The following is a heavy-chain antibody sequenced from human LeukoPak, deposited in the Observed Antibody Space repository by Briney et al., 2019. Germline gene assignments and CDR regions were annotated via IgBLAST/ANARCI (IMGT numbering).Heavy chain of an antibody. CDR2: ISSSSTI. V-gene: IGHV3-48*01. J-gene: IGHJ4*02. CDR3: ANLDYYGSGSYLDY. D-gene: IGHD3-10*01. Sequence: GGSLRLSCAASGFTFSSYGMHWVRQAPGKGLEWVSYISSSSTIYYADSVKGRFTISRDNSKNTLYLQMNSLRAEDTAVYYCANLDYYGSGSYLDYWGQGTLVTVSS. CDR1: GFTFSSYG.